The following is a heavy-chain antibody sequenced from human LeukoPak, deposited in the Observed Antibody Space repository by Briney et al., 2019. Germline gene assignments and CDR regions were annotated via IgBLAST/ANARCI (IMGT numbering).Heavy chain of an antibody. D-gene: IGHD1-14*01. J-gene: IGHJ4*02. CDR1: GYTFTGYY. V-gene: IGHV1-2*02. Sequence: ASVKVSCKASGYTFTGYYMHWVRQAPGQGLEWMGWINPNSGGTNYAQKFQSRVTMTRDTSISTAYMELSRLRSDDTAVYYCARVTPYLKGVEPEPHFDYWGQGTLVTVSS. CDR2: INPNSGGT. CDR3: ARVTPYLKGVEPEPHFDY.